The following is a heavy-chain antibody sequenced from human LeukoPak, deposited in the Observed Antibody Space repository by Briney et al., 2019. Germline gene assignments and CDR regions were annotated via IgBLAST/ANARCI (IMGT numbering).Heavy chain of an antibody. CDR2: ISGSGGST. D-gene: IGHD3-3*01. V-gene: IGHV3-23*01. Sequence: GGSLRLSCAASGFTFSSYAMSWVRQAPGKGLEWVSAISGSGGSTYYADSVRGRFTISRDNSKNTLYLQMNSLRAEDTAVYYCAKEQLRFLEWLPDYWGQGTLVTVSS. CDR1: GFTFSSYA. J-gene: IGHJ4*02. CDR3: AKEQLRFLEWLPDY.